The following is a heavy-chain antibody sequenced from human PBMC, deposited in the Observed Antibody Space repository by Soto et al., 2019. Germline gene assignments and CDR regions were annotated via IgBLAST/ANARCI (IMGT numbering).Heavy chain of an antibody. CDR2: IYYSGST. D-gene: IGHD2-2*01. Sequence: QVQLQESGPGLVKPSQTLSLTCTVSGGSISSGGYYWSWIRQHPGKGLEWIGYIYYSGSTYYNPSRKGRVTMSVDTSKDQFALKLSSVTAADTAVYYCARSSTSANYFDYWGQGTLVTVSS. CDR3: ARSSTSANYFDY. CDR1: GGSISSGGYY. V-gene: IGHV4-31*03. J-gene: IGHJ4*02.